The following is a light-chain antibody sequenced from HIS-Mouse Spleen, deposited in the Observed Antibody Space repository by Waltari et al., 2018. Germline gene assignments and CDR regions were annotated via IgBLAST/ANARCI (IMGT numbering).Light chain of an antibody. Sequence: SYVLTQPPSVSVAPGQTARITCGGNNIGSKSVHWYQQKPGQAPGLGGYDDSDRPSGVPERFSGYTPWTTDTLNISRVEAGDEADYYCQVWDSSSDHPWVFGGGTKLTVL. CDR3: QVWDSSSDHPWV. J-gene: IGLJ3*02. CDR2: DDS. V-gene: IGLV3-21*02. CDR1: NIGSKS.